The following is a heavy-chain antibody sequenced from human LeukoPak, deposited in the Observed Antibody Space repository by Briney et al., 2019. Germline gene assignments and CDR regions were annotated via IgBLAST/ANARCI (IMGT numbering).Heavy chain of an antibody. CDR1: GGSFSGYY. CDR3: ARAEQLGIDY. D-gene: IGHD6-6*01. CDR2: INHSGST. J-gene: IGHJ4*02. Sequence: KPSETLSLTCAVYGGSFSGYYWSWIRQPPGKGLEWIGEINHSGSTNYNPSLKSRVTISVDTSKNQFSLKLSSVTAADTAVYYCARAEQLGIDYWGQGTLVTVSS. V-gene: IGHV4-34*01.